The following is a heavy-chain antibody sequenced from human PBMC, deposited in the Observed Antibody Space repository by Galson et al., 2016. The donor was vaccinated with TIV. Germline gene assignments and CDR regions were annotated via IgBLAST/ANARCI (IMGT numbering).Heavy chain of an antibody. Sequence: SLRLSCAASTFNIKDNYMTWVRQAPGKGLEWVSIISSGGTTSYADSVKGRFTIGRDESKNTLYLEMNNLRLEDTAVYFCAGDRRHCGNECFLYYYYGMDVWGRGTTVTVSS. V-gene: IGHV3-66*02. CDR2: ISSGGTT. CDR3: AGDRRHCGNECFLYYYYGMDV. D-gene: IGHD2-21*01. J-gene: IGHJ6*02. CDR1: TFNIKDNY.